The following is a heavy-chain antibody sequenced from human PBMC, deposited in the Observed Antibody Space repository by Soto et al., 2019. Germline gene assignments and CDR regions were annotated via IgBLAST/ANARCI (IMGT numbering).Heavy chain of an antibody. D-gene: IGHD5-18*01. CDR3: DRYSFGFAY. CDR2: XYXGXSX. Sequence: SETLSLTCSVSGGSISRGCYAWRWIRQPAGKGLDXXXYXYXGXSXXXXPSLKSRVTMSVDRSKNQFSLELGSVTAADTAVYYWDRYSFGFAYWGRGTLVGVSS. J-gene: IGHJ4*02. V-gene: IGHV4-30-2*01. CDR1: GGSISRGCYA.